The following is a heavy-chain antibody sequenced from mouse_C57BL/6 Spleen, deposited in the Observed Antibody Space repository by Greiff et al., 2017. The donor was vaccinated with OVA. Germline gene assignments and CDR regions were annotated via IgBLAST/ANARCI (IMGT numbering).Heavy chain of an antibody. J-gene: IGHJ3*01. CDR3: VASYYSNYWFAY. V-gene: IGHV1-52*01. Sequence: VQLQQPGAELVRPGSSVKLSCKASGYTFTSYWMHWVKQRPIQGLEWIGNIDPSDSETHYNQKFKDKATLTVDKSSSTAYMQLSSLTSEDSAVYCCVASYYSNYWFAYWGQGTLVTVSA. D-gene: IGHD2-5*01. CDR1: GYTFTSYW. CDR2: IDPSDSET.